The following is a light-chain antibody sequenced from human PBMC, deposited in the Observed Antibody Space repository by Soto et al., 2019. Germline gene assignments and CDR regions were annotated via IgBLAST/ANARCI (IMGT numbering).Light chain of an antibody. Sequence: EIVLTQSPGTMSLSPGERATLSCRASQSVSSSYLAWYQQKPGQAPRLLIYGASSRATGISDRFSGSGSGTDFTLTISRLEPEDFAVYYCQQYGGSSLYTFGQGTKLEIK. J-gene: IGKJ2*01. CDR2: GAS. V-gene: IGKV3-20*01. CDR3: QQYGGSSLYT. CDR1: QSVSSSY.